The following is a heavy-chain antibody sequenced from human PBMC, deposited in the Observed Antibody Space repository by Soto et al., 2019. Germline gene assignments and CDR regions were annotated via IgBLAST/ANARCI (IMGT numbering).Heavy chain of an antibody. J-gene: IGHJ4*02. CDR3: ARARFAPLLVVAVSDY. CDR1: GFTFSSDS. D-gene: IGHD2-15*01. Sequence: EVQLVESGGGLVQPGGSLRLSCAASGFTFSSDSMNWVRQAPGKGLEWVSYISSSSSTIYYADSVKGRFTISRDNAKNSLYLQLNSLRDEDTAVFYCARARFAPLLVVAVSDYWGQGTLVTVSS. V-gene: IGHV3-48*02. CDR2: ISSSSSTI.